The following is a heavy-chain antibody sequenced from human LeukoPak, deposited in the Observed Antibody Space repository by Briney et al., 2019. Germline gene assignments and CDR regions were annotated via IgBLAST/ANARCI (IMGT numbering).Heavy chain of an antibody. V-gene: IGHV3-21*01. CDR3: ARDPYSGLFDS. CDR2: ISSSSSYI. J-gene: IGHJ4*02. D-gene: IGHD4-11*01. Sequence: GGPLRLSCAASGFTFSSYSMNWVRQAPGKGLEWVSSISSSSSYIYYADSVKGRFTISRDNAKNSLYVQMNSLRAEDTAVYYCARDPYSGLFDSWGQGTLVTVSS. CDR1: GFTFSSYS.